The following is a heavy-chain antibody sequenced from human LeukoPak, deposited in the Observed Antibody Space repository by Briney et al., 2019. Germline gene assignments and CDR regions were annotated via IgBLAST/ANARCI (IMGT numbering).Heavy chain of an antibody. CDR1: GGSINSYY. CDR2: IHYSGST. J-gene: IGHJ4*02. CDR3: ARRVHSSSWSSYFDY. D-gene: IGHD6-13*01. V-gene: IGHV4-59*01. Sequence: SETLCLTCTVSGGSINSYYWSWIRQPPGRGLEWIGSIHYSGSTSYNPSLRSRVTISVDKSKNQFFLKLSSVTATDTAVYYCARRVHSSSWSSYFDYWGQETLVTVS.